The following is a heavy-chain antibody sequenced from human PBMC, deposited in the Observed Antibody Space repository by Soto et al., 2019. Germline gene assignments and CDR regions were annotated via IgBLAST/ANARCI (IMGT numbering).Heavy chain of an antibody. D-gene: IGHD6-13*01. CDR1: GGSISSYY. CDR3: AMGYSSSWIFDY. V-gene: IGHV4-59*01. Sequence: SETLSLTCTVSGGSISSYYWSWIRQPPGKGLEWIGYIYYSGSTNYNPSLKSRVTISVDTSKNQFSLKLSSVTAADTAVYYCAMGYSSSWIFDYWGQGTLVTVSS. CDR2: IYYSGST. J-gene: IGHJ4*02.